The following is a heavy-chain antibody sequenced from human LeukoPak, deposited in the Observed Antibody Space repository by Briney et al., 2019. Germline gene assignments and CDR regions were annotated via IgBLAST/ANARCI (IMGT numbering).Heavy chain of an antibody. J-gene: IGHJ5*02. D-gene: IGHD6-13*01. CDR3: ARNPAYSSSWYRWFDP. CDR2: SSAYNGNT. Sequence: ASVKVSCKASGYTFTSYGISWVRQAPGQGLEWMGWSSAYNGNTNYAQKLQGRVTMTTDTSTSTAYMELRSLRSDDTAVYYCARNPAYSSSWYRWFDPWGQGTLVTVSS. V-gene: IGHV1-18*01. CDR1: GYTFTSYG.